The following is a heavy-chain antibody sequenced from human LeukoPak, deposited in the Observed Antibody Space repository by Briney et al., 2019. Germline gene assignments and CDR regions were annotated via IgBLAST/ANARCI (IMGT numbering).Heavy chain of an antibody. CDR1: GGSTSSSRYY. V-gene: IGHV4-39*01. Sequence: SQTMSLTSTVYGGSTSSSRYYWGWIRQPPGRGLEWIGSIYYGGSTYYNSSLKSRVTMSVDTSKNQFSLKLSYVTAADTAVYYCARGPHYYGSGSYRTYNWFDPWGQGTLVTVSS. J-gene: IGHJ5*02. D-gene: IGHD3-10*01. CDR3: ARGPHYYGSGSYRTYNWFDP. CDR2: IYYGGST.